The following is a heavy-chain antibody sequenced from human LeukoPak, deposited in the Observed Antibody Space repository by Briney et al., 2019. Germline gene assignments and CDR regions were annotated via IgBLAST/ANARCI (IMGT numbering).Heavy chain of an antibody. CDR3: ARRQARNDAFDI. J-gene: IGHJ3*02. CDR1: GYTLTELS. Sequence: ASVKVSCKVSGYTLTELSIHWVRQAPGKGLEWMGGFDPEDGETIYAQKFQGRVTMTEDTSTSTAYMELRSLRSDDTAVFYCARRQARNDAFDIWGQGTMVTVSS. V-gene: IGHV1-24*01. CDR2: FDPEDGET.